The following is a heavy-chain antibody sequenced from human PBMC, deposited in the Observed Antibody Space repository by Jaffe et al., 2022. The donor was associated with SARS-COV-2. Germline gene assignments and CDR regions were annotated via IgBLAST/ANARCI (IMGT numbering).Heavy chain of an antibody. J-gene: IGHJ6*02. CDR1: GFTFSSYW. Sequence: EVQLVESGGGLVQPGGSLRLSCAASGFTFSSYWMSWVRQAPGKGLEWVANIKQDGSEKYYVDSVKGRFTISRDNAKNSLYLQMNSLRAEDTAVYYCARERVRGVIGYYYYGMDVWGQGTTVTVSS. CDR3: ARERVRGVIGYYYYGMDV. D-gene: IGHD3-10*01. CDR2: IKQDGSEK. V-gene: IGHV3-7*01.